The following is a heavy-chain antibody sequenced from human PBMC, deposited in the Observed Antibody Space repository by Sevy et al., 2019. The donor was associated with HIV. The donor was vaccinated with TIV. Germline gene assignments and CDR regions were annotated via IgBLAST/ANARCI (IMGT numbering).Heavy chain of an antibody. D-gene: IGHD3-3*01. CDR3: TPDGNARYYDFWSGYIEPRPYYYYGMDV. Sequence: GGSLRLSCAASGFTFSNAWMSWVRQAPGKGLEWVGRIKSKTDGGTTDYAAPVKGRFTISRDDSKNTRYLQMNSLKTEDTAVYYCTPDGNARYYDFWSGYIEPRPYYYYGMDVWGQGTTVTVSS. V-gene: IGHV3-15*01. CDR1: GFTFSNAW. CDR2: IKSKTDGGTT. J-gene: IGHJ6*02.